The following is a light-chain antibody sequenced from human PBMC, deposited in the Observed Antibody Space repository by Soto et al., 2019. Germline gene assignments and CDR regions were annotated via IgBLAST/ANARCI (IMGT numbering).Light chain of an antibody. CDR3: QQYNNWPYT. CDR1: QSVSTN. J-gene: IGKJ2*01. CDR2: GAS. V-gene: IGKV3-15*01. Sequence: EIVMTQSPDTLSVAPGERATLSCRASQSVSTNLAWYQQNPGQAPRLLIYGASTRATVIPARFSGSGSGTEFTLNIGSLQSEEVAVYHCQQYNNWPYTFGQGNKLEIK.